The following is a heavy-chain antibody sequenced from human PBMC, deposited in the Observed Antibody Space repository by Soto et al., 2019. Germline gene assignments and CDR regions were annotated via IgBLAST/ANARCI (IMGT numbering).Heavy chain of an antibody. CDR3: ARDPPPVDY. CDR2: ISAYNGNT. J-gene: IGHJ4*02. Sequence: QVQLVQSGAEVKKPGASVKVSCKASGYTFTSYGVSWVRQAPGQGLEWRGWISAYNGNTKYAQKPQXXXTXXKDTSTITAYMDLGSLRSDDTAVYYCARDPPPVDYWGQGTLVTVSS. V-gene: IGHV1-18*01. CDR1: GYTFTSYG.